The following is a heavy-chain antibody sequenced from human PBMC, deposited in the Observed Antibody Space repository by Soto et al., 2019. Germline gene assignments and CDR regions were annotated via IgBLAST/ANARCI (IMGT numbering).Heavy chain of an antibody. CDR1: GATFSSYA. D-gene: IGHD2-2*01. Sequence: VASVKVSCKASGATFSSYAISWVRQAPGQGLEWMGGIIPIFGTANYAQKFQGRVTITADESTSTAYMELSSLRSEDTAVYYCASAKVPADNYYFYGMDVWGQGTTVTVSS. CDR2: IIPIFGTA. V-gene: IGHV1-69*13. CDR3: ASAKVPADNYYFYGMDV. J-gene: IGHJ6*02.